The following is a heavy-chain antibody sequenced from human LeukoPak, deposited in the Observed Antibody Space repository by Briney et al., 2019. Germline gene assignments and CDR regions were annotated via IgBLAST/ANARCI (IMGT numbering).Heavy chain of an antibody. Sequence: SGGSLRLSCAASGFTFSSYGMHWVRQAPGKGLEWVAVIWYDGSNKYYADSVKGRFTISRDNSKNTLYLQMNSLRAEDTAVYYCARDVPDYYGSGSYCDYWGQGTLVTVSS. CDR1: GFTFSSYG. CDR2: IWYDGSNK. J-gene: IGHJ4*02. CDR3: ARDVPDYYGSGSYCDY. V-gene: IGHV3-33*01. D-gene: IGHD3-10*01.